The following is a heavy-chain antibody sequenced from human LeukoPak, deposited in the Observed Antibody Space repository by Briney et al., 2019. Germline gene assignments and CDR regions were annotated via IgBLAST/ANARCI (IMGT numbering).Heavy chain of an antibody. CDR1: GFSFSSHW. CDR2: IKEDGSEK. Sequence: GRSLRLSCVVSGFSFSSHWMSWVRQAPGKGLEWVANIKEDGSEKYYVDSVKGRFTISRDNADRSLYLQMDSLRAEDTAVYYCARNLDVWGQGTTVTVS. CDR3: ARNLDV. V-gene: IGHV3-7*01. J-gene: IGHJ6*02.